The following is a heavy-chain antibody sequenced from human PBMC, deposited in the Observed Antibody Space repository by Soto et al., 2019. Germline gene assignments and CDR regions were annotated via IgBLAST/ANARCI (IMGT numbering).Heavy chain of an antibody. D-gene: IGHD1-26*01. V-gene: IGHV3-30*18. J-gene: IGHJ4*02. CDR1: GFTFSSYG. Sequence: RLSCAASGFTFSSYGMHWVRQAPGKGLEWVAVISYDGSNKYYADSVKGRFTISRDNSKNTLYLQMNSLRVEDTAVYYCAKGPPEGAQPAGFDYWGQGTLVTVSS. CDR2: ISYDGSNK. CDR3: AKGPPEGAQPAGFDY.